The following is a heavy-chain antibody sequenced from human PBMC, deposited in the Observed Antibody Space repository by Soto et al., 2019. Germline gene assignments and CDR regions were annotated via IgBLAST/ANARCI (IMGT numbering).Heavy chain of an antibody. CDR2: VMPIIDIT. J-gene: IGHJ3*02. D-gene: IGHD2-2*01. CDR3: ATALEAVVPAAPKYDAFDI. CDR1: GGTFTTYT. Sequence: GASVKVSCKASGGTFTTYTISWVRQAPGQGLEWMGRVMPIIDITNYAQRFQGRVTITADTSTNTAYMELSSLRSEDTAVFYCATALEAVVPAAPKYDAFDIWGQGTMVTVSS. V-gene: IGHV1-69*02.